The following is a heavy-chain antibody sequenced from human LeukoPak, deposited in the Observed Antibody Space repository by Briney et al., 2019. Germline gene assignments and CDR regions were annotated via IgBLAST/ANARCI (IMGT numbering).Heavy chain of an antibody. J-gene: IGHJ4*02. CDR1: GFTFSSYG. V-gene: IGHV3-23*01. Sequence: GGSLRLSCAASGFTFSSYGMHWVRQAPGKGLEWVSGISGSGGNTYFADSVKGRFTISRDNSKNTLYLQMNSLIAEDTALYYCAKNRFTGLGNYRYFDSWGQGALVTVSS. CDR3: AKNRFTGLGNYRYFDS. CDR2: ISGSGGNT. D-gene: IGHD3-10*01.